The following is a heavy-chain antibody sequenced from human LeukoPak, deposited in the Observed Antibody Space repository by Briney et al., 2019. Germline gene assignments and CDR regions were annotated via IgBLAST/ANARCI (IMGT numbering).Heavy chain of an antibody. Sequence: PSQTLSPTCTVSAPSTSSSSYYCGWLRQSPGKGLEWIGSMYYRGSTYYIPSLKSRVTLSVDTPKNQCSLKLSSVTAADTAVYYCARLLFGSGSYKFDPWGQGTLVTVSS. D-gene: IGHD3-10*01. J-gene: IGHJ5*02. V-gene: IGHV4-39*01. CDR1: APSTSSSSYY. CDR3: ARLLFGSGSYKFDP. CDR2: MYYRGST.